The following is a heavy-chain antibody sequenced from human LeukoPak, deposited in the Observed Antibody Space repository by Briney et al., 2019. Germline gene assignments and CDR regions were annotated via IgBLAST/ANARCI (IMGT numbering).Heavy chain of an antibody. V-gene: IGHV3-30*02. J-gene: IGHJ5*02. CDR3: AKDRIYSNYVEWFDP. CDR2: IRYDGSNK. D-gene: IGHD4-11*01. Sequence: GGSLRLSCAASGFTFSSYGMHWVRQAPGKGLEGVALIRYDGSNKYYADSVKGRFTISRDNSKNTLYLQMNSLRAEDTAVYYCAKDRIYSNYVEWFDPWGQGTLVTVSS. CDR1: GFTFSSYG.